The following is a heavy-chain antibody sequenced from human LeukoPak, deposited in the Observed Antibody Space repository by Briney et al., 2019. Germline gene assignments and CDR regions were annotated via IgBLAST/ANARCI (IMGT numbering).Heavy chain of an antibody. V-gene: IGHV1-8*01. Sequence: ASVKVSCKTSGYTFTSYDLNWVRQATGQGLEWMGWVNPNSGNTGYAQKFQGRVTMTMDPSISTACMELSSLRSEDTAVYYCARRSDDYDGSAYYHWGQGTLVTVSS. D-gene: IGHD3-22*01. CDR3: ARRSDDYDGSAYYH. J-gene: IGHJ4*02. CDR1: GYTFTSYD. CDR2: VNPNSGNT.